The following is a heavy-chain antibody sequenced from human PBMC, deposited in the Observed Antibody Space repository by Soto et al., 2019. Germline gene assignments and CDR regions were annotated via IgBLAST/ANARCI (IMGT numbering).Heavy chain of an antibody. V-gene: IGHV1-69*02. CDR2: IIPILGIA. CDR1: GGTFSSYT. D-gene: IGHD2-15*01. J-gene: IGHJ4*02. Sequence: QVQLVQSGAEVKKPGSSVKVSCKASGGTFSSYTISWVRQAPGQGLEWMGRIIPILGIANYAQKFQGRVTITADKSTSTAYMELSSLRSEDTAVYYFARGYCSGGSCYPPDYWGQGTLVTVSS. CDR3: ARGYCSGGSCYPPDY.